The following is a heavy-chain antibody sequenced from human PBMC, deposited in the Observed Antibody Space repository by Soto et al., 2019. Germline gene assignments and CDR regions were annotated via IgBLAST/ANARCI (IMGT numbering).Heavy chain of an antibody. CDR2: INPSGGST. CDR3: ARSLGSGWCIDY. Sequence: ASVKVSCKASGYTLTSYYMHWVRQAPGQGLEWMGIINPSGGSTSYAQKFQGRVTMTRDTSTSTVYMELSSLRSEDTAVYYCARSLGSGWCIDYWGQGTLVTVSS. CDR1: GYTLTSYY. D-gene: IGHD6-19*01. J-gene: IGHJ4*02. V-gene: IGHV1-46*03.